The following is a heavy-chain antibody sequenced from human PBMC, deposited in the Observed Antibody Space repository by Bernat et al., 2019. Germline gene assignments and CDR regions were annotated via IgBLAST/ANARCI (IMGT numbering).Heavy chain of an antibody. J-gene: IGHJ4*02. V-gene: IGHV3-64D*06. CDR3: VKVGSSSSWSYDY. CDR1: GFTFSSYA. Sequence: EVQLVESGGGLVQPGGSLRLSCSASGFTFSSYAMHWVRQAPGKGLEYVSAISSNGGSTYYADSVKGRFTISRDNSKNTLYLQMSSLRAEDTAVYYCVKVGSSSSWSYDYWGQGTLVTVSS. CDR2: ISSNGGST. D-gene: IGHD6-13*01.